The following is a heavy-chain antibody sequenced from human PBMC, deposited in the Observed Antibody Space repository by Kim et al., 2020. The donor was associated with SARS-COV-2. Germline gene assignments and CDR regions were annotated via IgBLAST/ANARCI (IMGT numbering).Heavy chain of an antibody. D-gene: IGHD3-22*01. CDR2: IKSKTDGGTT. V-gene: IGHV3-15*01. CDR1: GFTFSNAW. Sequence: GGSLRLSCAASGFTFSNAWMSWVRQAPGKGLEWVCRIKSKTDGGTTDYAAPVKGRFTISRDDSKNTLYLQMNSLKTEDTAVYYCTTLYYYDSSGYNYYYYYYGMDVWGQGTTVTVSS. CDR3: TTLYYYDSSGYNYYYYYYGMDV. J-gene: IGHJ6*02.